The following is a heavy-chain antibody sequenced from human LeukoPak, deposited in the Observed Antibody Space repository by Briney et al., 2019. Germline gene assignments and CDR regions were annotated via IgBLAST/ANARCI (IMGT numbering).Heavy chain of an antibody. D-gene: IGHD2-21*02. Sequence: ASVKVSCKASGYTFTAYYMHWVRQAPGQGLEWMGWIHLNSGGTNSAQKFQGRVTMTRDTSISAAYMELSRLGSDDTAVYYCARVAGGDWYYFDFWGQGTLVTVSS. CDR2: IHLNSGGT. V-gene: IGHV1-2*02. J-gene: IGHJ4*02. CDR1: GYTFTAYY. CDR3: ARVAGGDWYYFDF.